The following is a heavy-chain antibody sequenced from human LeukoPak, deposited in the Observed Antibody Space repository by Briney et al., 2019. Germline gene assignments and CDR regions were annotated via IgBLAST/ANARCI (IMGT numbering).Heavy chain of an antibody. V-gene: IGHV3-7*01. CDR2: IKQDGSEK. CDR1: GFTFSSYW. CDR3: AREWIDSSSALDY. J-gene: IGHJ4*02. Sequence: GGSLRLSCAASGFTFSSYWMSWVRQAPGKGLEWVANIKQDGSEKYYVDSVKGRFTISRDNAKNSLYLQMNSLRAEDTAVYYCAREWIDSSSALDYWGQGTLVTVSS. D-gene: IGHD6-6*01.